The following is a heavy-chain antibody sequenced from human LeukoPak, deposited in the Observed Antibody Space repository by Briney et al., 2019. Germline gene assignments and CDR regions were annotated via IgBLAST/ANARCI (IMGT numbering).Heavy chain of an antibody. CDR3: AREQPPGVFFDY. Sequence: PGGSLRLSCAASGFXFSSYAISWVRQAPGKGLEWVSAISGSGGSTYYADSVKGRFTITRDNSKNTLYLQMNSLRAEDTAVYYCAREQPPGVFFDYWGQGTLVTVSS. D-gene: IGHD1-26*01. J-gene: IGHJ4*02. CDR1: GFXFSSYA. CDR2: ISGSGGST. V-gene: IGHV3-23*01.